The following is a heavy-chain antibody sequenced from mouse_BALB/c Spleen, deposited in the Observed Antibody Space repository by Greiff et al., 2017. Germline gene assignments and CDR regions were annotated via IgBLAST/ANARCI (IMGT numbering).Heavy chain of an antibody. D-gene: IGHD1-2*01. V-gene: IGHV1-5*01. CDR3: TREGITTARYFDV. CDR1: GYTFTSYW. Sequence: QLQQSGTVLARPGASVKMSCKASGYTFTSYWMHWVKQRPGQGLEWIGAIYPGNSDTSYNQKFKGKAKLTAVTSTSTAYMELSSLTNEDSAVYYCTREGITTARYFDVWGAGTTVTVSS. CDR2: IYPGNSDT. J-gene: IGHJ1*01.